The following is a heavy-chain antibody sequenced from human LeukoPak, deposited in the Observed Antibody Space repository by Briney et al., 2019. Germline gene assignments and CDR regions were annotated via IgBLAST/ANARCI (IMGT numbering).Heavy chain of an antibody. CDR2: MNPNSGNT. D-gene: IGHD6-13*01. CDR1: GYTFTSYD. Sequence: ASVKVSCKASGYTFTSYDINWVRQATGQGLEWMGWMNPNSGNTGYAQKFQGRVTMTRNTSISTAYMELSSLRSEDTAVYYCARVDSSSWPYYFDYWGQGTLVTVSS. CDR3: ARVDSSSWPYYFDY. V-gene: IGHV1-8*01. J-gene: IGHJ4*02.